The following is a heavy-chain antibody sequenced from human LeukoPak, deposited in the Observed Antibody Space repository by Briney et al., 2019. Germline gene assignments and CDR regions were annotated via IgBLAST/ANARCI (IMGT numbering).Heavy chain of an antibody. V-gene: IGHV3-23*01. CDR1: GFTFSSFA. CDR3: AKAPPIITLIGFGYYFDS. J-gene: IGHJ4*02. D-gene: IGHD3-22*01. CDR2: ITDSGANT. Sequence: GGSLRLSCAASGFTFSSFAMSWVRQAPGKGLDWVSTITDSGANTYYADSAKGRFTISRDNSGTTLFLQMNSLRVEDAALYYCAKAPPIITLIGFGYYFDSWGLGTLVTVSS.